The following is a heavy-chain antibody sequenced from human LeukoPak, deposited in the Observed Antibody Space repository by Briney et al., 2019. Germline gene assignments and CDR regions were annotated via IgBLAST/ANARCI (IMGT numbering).Heavy chain of an antibody. V-gene: IGHV3-23*01. CDR1: GFTFSSYA. Sequence: SGGSLRLSCAASGFTFSSYAMSWVRQAPGKGLEWVSAISGSGGSTYYADSVKGRFTISRDNSKNTLYLQMNSLRAEDTAVYYCAKVGYCSSTSCYAFDIWGQGTMVTVSS. D-gene: IGHD2-2*01. CDR2: ISGSGGST. J-gene: IGHJ3*02. CDR3: AKVGYCSSTSCYAFDI.